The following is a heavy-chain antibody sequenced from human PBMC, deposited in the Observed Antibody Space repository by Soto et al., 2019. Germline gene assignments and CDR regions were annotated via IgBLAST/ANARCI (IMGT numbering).Heavy chain of an antibody. J-gene: IGHJ4*02. CDR1: GGSISSSSYY. CDR3: ARHTYYYGSGSYRVLQFFDY. CDR2: IYYSGST. D-gene: IGHD3-10*01. Sequence: QLQLQESGPGLVKPSETLSLTCTVSGGSISSSSYYWGWIRQPPGRGLEWIGSIYYSGSTYYNPSLKSRVTISVDTSKNQFSLKLTSVTAADTAVYYCARHTYYYGSGSYRVLQFFDYWGQGTLVSVSS. V-gene: IGHV4-39*01.